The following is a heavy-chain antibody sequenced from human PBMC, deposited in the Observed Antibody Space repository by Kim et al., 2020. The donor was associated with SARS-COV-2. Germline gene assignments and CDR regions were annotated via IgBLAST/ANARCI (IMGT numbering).Heavy chain of an antibody. J-gene: IGHJ3*02. Sequence: ADSVKGPFTISSENSKNTLYLQRNSLRAEDTAVYYCAKSYGDYVNDAFDIWGQETMVTVSS. V-gene: IGHV3-23*03. CDR3: AKSYGDYVNDAFDI. D-gene: IGHD4-17*01.